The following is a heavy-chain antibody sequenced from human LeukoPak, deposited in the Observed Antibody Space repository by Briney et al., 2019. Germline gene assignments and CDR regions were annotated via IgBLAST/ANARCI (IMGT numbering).Heavy chain of an antibody. CDR1: GYTFTGYY. J-gene: IGHJ5*02. D-gene: IGHD6-19*01. CDR3: ARDRLRIAVAGTWFDP. V-gene: IGHV1-2*02. CDR2: INPNSGGT. Sequence: GASVKVSCKASGYTFTGYYMHWVRQAPGQGLEWMGWINPNSGGTNYAQKFQGRATMTRDTSISTAYMELSRLRSDDTAVYYCARDRLRIAVAGTWFDPWGQGTLVTVSS.